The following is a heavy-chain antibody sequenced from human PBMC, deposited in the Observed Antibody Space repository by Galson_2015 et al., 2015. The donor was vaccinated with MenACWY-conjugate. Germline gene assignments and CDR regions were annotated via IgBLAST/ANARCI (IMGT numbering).Heavy chain of an antibody. CDR1: GGSISSYH. J-gene: IGHJ4*02. V-gene: IGHV4-59*01. CDR2: IDYSGST. D-gene: IGHD3-22*01. CDR3: ARMLDSSGYLFEY. Sequence: SEPLSLTCTVSGGSISSYHWSWIRQPPGKRLEWIGYIDYSGSTNYNPSLKSRVTISLDTSKNQLSLKLSSVTAADTAMYYCARMLDSSGYLFEYWGQGTLVTVSS.